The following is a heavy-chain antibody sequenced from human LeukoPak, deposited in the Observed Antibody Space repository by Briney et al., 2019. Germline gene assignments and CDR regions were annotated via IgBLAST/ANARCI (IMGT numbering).Heavy chain of an antibody. CDR2: IYASGST. Sequence: SETLSLTCTVSGGSISSDSYSWNWIRQPAGKGLEWIGRIYASGSTDYNPSLMSRVTISVDTSKNQFSLKVSSVTAADTAVYYWARGKKVPGYFDLGGRAPRVIVS. CDR3: ARGKKVPGYFDL. V-gene: IGHV4-61*02. J-gene: IGHJ2*01. CDR1: GGSISSDSYS. D-gene: IGHD4/OR15-4a*01.